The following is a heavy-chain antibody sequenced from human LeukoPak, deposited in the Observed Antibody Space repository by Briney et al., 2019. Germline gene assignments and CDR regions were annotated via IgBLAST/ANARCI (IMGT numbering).Heavy chain of an antibody. V-gene: IGHV4-59*01. CDR2: IYYSGST. CDR3: ARVACSSASCPKRGTFDY. CDR1: GGSISSYY. D-gene: IGHD2-2*01. Sequence: SETLSLTCTVSGGSISSYYWNWIRQPPGQGLEWIGYIYYSGSTNYNPSLESRVTISVHTSRNQFSLNLTSVTAADTAIYYCARVACSSASCPKRGTFDYWGKGTLVTVSS. J-gene: IGHJ4*02.